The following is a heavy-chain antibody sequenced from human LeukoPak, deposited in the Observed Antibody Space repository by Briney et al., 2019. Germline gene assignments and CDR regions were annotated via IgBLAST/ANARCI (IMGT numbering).Heavy chain of an antibody. V-gene: IGHV4-59*08. CDR2: ISYSGNT. D-gene: IGHD3/OR15-3a*01. Sequence: PSETLSLTCTVSGGSISNYYWTWIRQPPGKGLEWIGFISYSGNTNYNPSLKSRVTISLDTSKNQFSLRLTSVTAADTAVYYCARQTGSGLFILPGGQGTLVTVSS. J-gene: IGHJ4*02. CDR1: GGSISNYY. CDR3: ARQTGSGLFILP.